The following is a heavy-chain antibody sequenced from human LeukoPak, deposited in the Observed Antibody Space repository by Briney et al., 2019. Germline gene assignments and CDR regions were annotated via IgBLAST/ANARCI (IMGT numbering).Heavy chain of an antibody. CDR2: ISYDGSNK. D-gene: IGHD3-16*02. CDR1: GFTFSSYG. J-gene: IGHJ4*02. V-gene: IGHV3-30*18. Sequence: GGSLRLSCAASGFTFSSYGMHWVRQAPGKGLEWVAVISYDGSNKYYADSVKGRFTISRDNSKNTLYLQMNSLRAEDTAVYHCAKVLLRLGELSPFDYWGQGTLVTVSS. CDR3: AKVLLRLGELSPFDY.